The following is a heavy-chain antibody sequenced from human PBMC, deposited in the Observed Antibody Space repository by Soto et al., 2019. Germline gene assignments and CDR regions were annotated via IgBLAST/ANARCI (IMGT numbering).Heavy chain of an antibody. D-gene: IGHD2-2*02. CDR1: GGSVSSGSYY. CDR3: ASDYERNQGLYDAFDI. J-gene: IGHJ3*02. CDR2: IYYSGTT. Sequence: SETLSLTCTVSGGSVSSGSYYWSWIRQPPGKGLEWIGFIYYSGTTNYNPSLRSRVSISIDTSKNQFSLKLSSVTAADTAVYYCASDYERNQGLYDAFDIWGQGTLVTVSS. V-gene: IGHV4-61*01.